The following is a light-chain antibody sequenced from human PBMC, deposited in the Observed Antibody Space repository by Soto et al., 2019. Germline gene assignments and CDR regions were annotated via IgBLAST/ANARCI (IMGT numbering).Light chain of an antibody. CDR3: CSYVGSSILM. Sequence: QSALTQPASVSGSPGQSITISCTGTSRDVGLYNLVSWYQQLPGKAPKLIIYEVNERPSGISDRFSGSKSGNTASLTISGLQDEDEADYYCCSYVGSSILMFGGGTKRTVL. CDR2: EVN. J-gene: IGLJ3*02. V-gene: IGLV2-23*02. CDR1: SRDVGLYNL.